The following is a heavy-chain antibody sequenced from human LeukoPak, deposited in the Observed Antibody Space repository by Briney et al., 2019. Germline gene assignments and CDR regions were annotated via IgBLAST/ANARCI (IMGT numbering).Heavy chain of an antibody. V-gene: IGHV3-48*04. J-gene: IGHJ4*02. D-gene: IGHD3-22*01. CDR2: ISSSGSTI. Sequence: GGSLRLSCAASGFTFSNAWMNWVRQAPGKGLEWVSYISSSGSTIYYADSVKGRFTISRDNAKNSLYLQMNSLRAEDTALYYCVKGDYYYDSSGYYWGHFDYWGQGTLVTVSS. CDR3: VKGDYYYDSSGYYWGHFDY. CDR1: GFTFSNAW.